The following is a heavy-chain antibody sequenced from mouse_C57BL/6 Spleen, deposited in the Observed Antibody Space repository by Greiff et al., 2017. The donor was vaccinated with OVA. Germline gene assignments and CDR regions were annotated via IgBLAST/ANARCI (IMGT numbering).Heavy chain of an antibody. Sequence: QVQLQQPGAELVRPGSSVKLSCKASGYTFTSYWMHWVKQRPIQGLEWIGNIDPSDSETPYNQKFKDKATLTVDKSSSTAYMQLSSLTSEDSAVYYCARTPITTVVATGDYFDYWGQGTTLTVSS. V-gene: IGHV1-52*01. CDR3: ARTPITTVVATGDYFDY. CDR2: IDPSDSET. D-gene: IGHD1-1*01. J-gene: IGHJ2*01. CDR1: GYTFTSYW.